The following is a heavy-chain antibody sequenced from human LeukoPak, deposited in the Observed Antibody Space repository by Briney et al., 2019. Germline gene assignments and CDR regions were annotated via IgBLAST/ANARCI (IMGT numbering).Heavy chain of an antibody. D-gene: IGHD3-22*01. CDR1: GGTFSSYA. V-gene: IGHV1-69*01. CDR2: IIPIFGTA. CDR3: AGSSDYYDSSGYYYDKYYFDY. J-gene: IGHJ4*02. Sequence: SVTVSCKASGGTFSSYAISWVRQAPGQGLEWMGGIIPIFGTANYAQKFQGRVTITADESTSTAYMELSSLRSEDTAVYYCAGSSDYYDSSGYYYDKYYFDYWGQGTLVTVSS.